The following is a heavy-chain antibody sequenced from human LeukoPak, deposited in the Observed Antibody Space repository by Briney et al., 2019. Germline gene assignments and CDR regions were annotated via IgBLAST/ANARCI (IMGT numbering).Heavy chain of an antibody. Sequence: PSETLSLTCTVSGGSISSYYWSWIRQPPGKGLEWIGYIYYSGSTNYNPSLKSRVTISVDTSKNQFSLKLSSVTAADTAVYYCARLGYCSGGSCPYYYYSMDVWGQGTTVTVSS. CDR3: ARLGYCSGGSCPYYYYSMDV. D-gene: IGHD2-15*01. CDR1: GGSISSYY. J-gene: IGHJ6*02. CDR2: IYYSGST. V-gene: IGHV4-59*08.